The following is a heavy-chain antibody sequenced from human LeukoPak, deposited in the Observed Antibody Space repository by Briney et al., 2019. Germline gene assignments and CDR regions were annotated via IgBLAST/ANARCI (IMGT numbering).Heavy chain of an antibody. CDR2: IYSGGST. CDR1: GFTVSNNY. Sequence: PGGSLRLSCAASGFTVSNNYMSWVRQAPGKGLEWVSVIYSGGSTYYADSVKGRFTISRDNSKNTLYLQMNSLRAEDAAVYFCAKGSAAGRPYYFDYWGQGTLVTVSS. CDR3: AKGSAAGRPYYFDY. V-gene: IGHV3-53*01. D-gene: IGHD6-25*01. J-gene: IGHJ4*02.